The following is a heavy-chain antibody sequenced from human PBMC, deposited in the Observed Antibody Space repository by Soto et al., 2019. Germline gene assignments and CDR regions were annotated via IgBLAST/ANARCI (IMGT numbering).Heavy chain of an antibody. CDR1: GGTFSRYA. CDR3: ARVVSYGPDYYFDY. Sequence: GASVKVSCKASGGTFSRYAISWVRQAPGQGLEWMGGIIPIFGTANYAQKFQGRVTITADESTSTAYMELSSLRSEDTAVYYCARVVSYGPDYYFDYWGQGTLVTVSS. J-gene: IGHJ4*02. V-gene: IGHV1-69*13. D-gene: IGHD5-18*01. CDR2: IIPIFGTA.